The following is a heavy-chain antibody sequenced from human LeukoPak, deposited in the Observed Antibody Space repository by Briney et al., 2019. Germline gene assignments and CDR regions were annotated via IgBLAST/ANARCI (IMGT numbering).Heavy chain of an antibody. J-gene: IGHJ4*02. Sequence: GGSLRLSCAASGFTFSSYAMSWVRQAPGKGLGWVSAISGSGGSTYSADSVKGRFTISRDNSKNTLYLQMNSLRAEDTAVYYCAKEGYCSGGTCYRVFDYWGQGTLVTVSS. V-gene: IGHV3-23*01. CDR2: ISGSGGST. CDR1: GFTFSSYA. CDR3: AKEGYCSGGTCYRVFDY. D-gene: IGHD2-15*01.